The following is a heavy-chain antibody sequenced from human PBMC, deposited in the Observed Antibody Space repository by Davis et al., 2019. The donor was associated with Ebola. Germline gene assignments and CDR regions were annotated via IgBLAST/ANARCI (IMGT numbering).Heavy chain of an antibody. J-gene: IGHJ4*02. Sequence: PGGSLRLSCAASGFTFSNYNMNWVRQTPGKGLEWVSHISDDSSSTYYADSVKGRFTISRDNAKNSLYLQLNTLRDEDTAVYFCVSAGWDHWGQGTLVTVSS. V-gene: IGHV3-48*02. CDR3: VSAGWDH. CDR1: GFTFSNYN. CDR2: ISDDSSST. D-gene: IGHD2-15*01.